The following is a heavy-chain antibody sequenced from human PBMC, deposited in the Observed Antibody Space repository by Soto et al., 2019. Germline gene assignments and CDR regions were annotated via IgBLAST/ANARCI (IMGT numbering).Heavy chain of an antibody. D-gene: IGHD3-3*02. J-gene: IGHJ2*01. V-gene: IGHV1-69*06. CDR2: IIPIFGTA. CDR3: AGENHFWSGSSPWYFDL. Sequence: ASVKFSCKASGGTFSSYAISWMRQAPGQGLEWMGGIIPIFGTANYAQKFQGRVTITADKSTSTAYMELSSLRSEDTAVYYCAGENHFWSGSSPWYFDLWGRGTLVTAPQ. CDR1: GGTFSSYA.